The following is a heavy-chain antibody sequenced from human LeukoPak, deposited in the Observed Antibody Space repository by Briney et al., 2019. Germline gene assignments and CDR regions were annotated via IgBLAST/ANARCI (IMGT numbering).Heavy chain of an antibody. CDR3: ARVGDYYDSGGYSTDAFDI. Sequence: GGSLRLSCAASGFSFSDHYMDWVRQAPGKGLEWVGRIRNRAKSYTTQYAPSVKDRFTISRDESRKSLYLQMNSLKTEDMAVYFCARVGDYYDSGGYSTDAFDIWGQGTMVTVSS. J-gene: IGHJ3*02. D-gene: IGHD3-22*01. V-gene: IGHV3-72*01. CDR1: GFSFSDHY. CDR2: IRNRAKSYTT.